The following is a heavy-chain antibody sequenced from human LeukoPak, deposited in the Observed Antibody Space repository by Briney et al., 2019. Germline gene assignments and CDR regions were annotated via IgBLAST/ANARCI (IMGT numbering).Heavy chain of an antibody. CDR1: GYTFIGYY. V-gene: IGHV1-2*06. D-gene: IGHD2-2*01. CDR2: INPNSGGT. Sequence: GASVKVSGKASGYTFIGYYMHWVRQAPGQGLEWMGRINPNSGGTNYAQKFQGRVTMTRDTSISTAYMELSRLRSDDTAVYYCARERGGFCSSTNCRGSFDYWGQGTLVTVSS. CDR3: ARERGGFCSSTNCRGSFDY. J-gene: IGHJ4*02.